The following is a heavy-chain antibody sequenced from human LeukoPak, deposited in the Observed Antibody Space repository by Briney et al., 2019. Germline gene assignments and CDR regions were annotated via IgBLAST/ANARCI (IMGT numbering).Heavy chain of an antibody. V-gene: IGHV4-39*01. Sequence: SETLSLTCTVSGGSISSRSYYWGWIRQPPGKGLEWIGSIYYSGSTYYNPSIKSRVTISVDTSKNQFSLKLTSVTAADTAVYYCARRGSSSSLDYWGQGTLVTVSS. J-gene: IGHJ4*02. CDR2: IYYSGST. CDR3: ARRGSSSSLDY. CDR1: GGSISSRSYY. D-gene: IGHD6-6*01.